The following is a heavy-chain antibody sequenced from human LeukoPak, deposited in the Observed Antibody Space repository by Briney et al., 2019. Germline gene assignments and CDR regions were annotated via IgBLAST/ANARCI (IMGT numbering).Heavy chain of an antibody. CDR1: GFPFSDYS. CDR3: ARDRDFGVGNWFDP. Sequence: GGSLRLSCAASGFPFSDYSFNWVRQAPGKGLEWVSSISRSSTYIYYADSVKGRFTISRDDAKKSLCLQMNSLRAEDTAVYYCARDRDFGVGNWFDPWGQGTLVTVSS. J-gene: IGHJ5*02. CDR2: ISRSSTYI. V-gene: IGHV3-21*01. D-gene: IGHD3-3*01.